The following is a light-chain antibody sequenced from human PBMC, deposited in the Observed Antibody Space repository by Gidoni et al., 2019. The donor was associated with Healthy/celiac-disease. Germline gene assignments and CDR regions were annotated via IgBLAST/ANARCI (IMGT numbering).Light chain of an antibody. Sequence: QSALTQPASVSGSPGQSITISCTGTTSDVGGQYFVSWYQQHPEKATTLRIYAVSNRTSGVSNLFSGSKSGNTASLTIAGLQAEDEADYYCSSYTSGPGVVFGGGTKLTVL. CDR3: SSYTSGPGVV. CDR2: AVS. CDR1: TSDVGGQYF. J-gene: IGLJ2*01. V-gene: IGLV2-14*01.